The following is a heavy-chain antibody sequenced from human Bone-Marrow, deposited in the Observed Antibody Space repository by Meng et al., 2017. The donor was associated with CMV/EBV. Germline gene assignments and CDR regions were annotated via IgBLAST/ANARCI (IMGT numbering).Heavy chain of an antibody. CDR3: ARDQGGRLGKNYYYYYGLDV. D-gene: IGHD7-27*01. CDR1: GGTFSSYA. CDR2: IIPILGIT. J-gene: IGHJ6*02. V-gene: IGHV1-69*10. Sequence: SVKVSCKASGGTFSSYAINWVRQAPGQGLEWMGGIIPILGITNYAQKFQGRLTITADKSTSTAYMELSSLRSEDTAVYYCARDQGGRLGKNYYYYYGLDVWGQGTTVTVSS.